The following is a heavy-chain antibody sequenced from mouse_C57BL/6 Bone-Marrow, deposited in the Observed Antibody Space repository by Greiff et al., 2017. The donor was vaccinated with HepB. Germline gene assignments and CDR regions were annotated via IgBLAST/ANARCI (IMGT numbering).Heavy chain of an antibody. D-gene: IGHD1-1*01. Sequence: VQLQQSGAELVRPGTSVKVSCKASGYAFTNYLIEWVKQRPGQGLEWIGVINPGSGGTNYNEKFKGKATLTADKSSSTAYMQLSSLTSEDSAVYFCAREERFYYGSSYSAWFAYWGQGTLVTVSA. CDR3: AREERFYYGSSYSAWFAY. CDR1: GYAFTNYL. CDR2: INPGSGGT. V-gene: IGHV1-54*01. J-gene: IGHJ3*01.